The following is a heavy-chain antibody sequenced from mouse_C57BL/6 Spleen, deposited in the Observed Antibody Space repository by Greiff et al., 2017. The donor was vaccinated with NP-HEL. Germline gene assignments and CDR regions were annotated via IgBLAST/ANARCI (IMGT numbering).Heavy chain of an antibody. D-gene: IGHD2-2*01. CDR2: IYPGDGDT. V-gene: IGHV1-80*01. CDR3: ARSMVTTGNYFDY. Sequence: QVQLQQSGAELVKPGASVKISCKASGYAFSSYWMNWVKQRPGKGLEWIGQIYPGDGDTNYNGKFKGKATLTADKSSSTAYMQLSSLTSEDSAVYFCARSMVTTGNYFDYWGQGTTLTVSS. J-gene: IGHJ2*01. CDR1: GYAFSSYW.